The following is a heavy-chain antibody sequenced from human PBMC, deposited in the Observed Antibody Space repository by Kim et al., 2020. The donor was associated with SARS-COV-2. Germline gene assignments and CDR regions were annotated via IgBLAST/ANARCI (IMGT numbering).Heavy chain of an antibody. CDR3: ARAGNVDRRVLAST. V-gene: IGHV3-33*01. CDR1: GFTFSSYG. J-gene: IGHJ5*02. CDR2: IWCDGSNK. Sequence: GGSLRLSCAASGFTFSSYGMHWVRQAPGRGLEWVAVIWCDGSNKYYADSVKGRFTISRDNSKNTLYLQMNSLRAEDTAVYYCARAGNVDRRVLASTWGQGTLVTVSS. D-gene: IGHD1-1*01.